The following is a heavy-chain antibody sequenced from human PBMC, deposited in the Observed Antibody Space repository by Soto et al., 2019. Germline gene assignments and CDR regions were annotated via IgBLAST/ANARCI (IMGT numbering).Heavy chain of an antibody. V-gene: IGHV4-31*03. CDR3: ARGYDYDSGGYLFDY. Sequence: SETLSLTCSVSGGSVSSDIYYWTWIRQHPGKGPEWIGHIYYSGSTYYNPSLKSRVTISLDMSKNQFSLKRTSVSATDTAVYYCARGYDYDSGGYLFDYWGQGTLVTVSS. J-gene: IGHJ4*02. CDR2: IYYSGST. D-gene: IGHD3-22*01. CDR1: GGSVSSDIYY.